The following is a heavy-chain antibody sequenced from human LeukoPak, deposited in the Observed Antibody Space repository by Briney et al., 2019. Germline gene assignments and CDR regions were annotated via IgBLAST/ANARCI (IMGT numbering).Heavy chain of an antibody. D-gene: IGHD2-2*01. V-gene: IGHV4-34*01. CDR2: INHSGST. CDR3: ARAGQLLYRGYFDY. J-gene: IGHJ4*02. Sequence: SSETLSLTCAVYGGSFSGYYWSWIRQPPGKGLEWIGEINHSGSTNYNPSLKSRVTISVDTSKNQFSLKLSSVTAADTAVYYCARAGQLLYRGYFDYWGQGTLVTVSS. CDR1: GGSFSGYY.